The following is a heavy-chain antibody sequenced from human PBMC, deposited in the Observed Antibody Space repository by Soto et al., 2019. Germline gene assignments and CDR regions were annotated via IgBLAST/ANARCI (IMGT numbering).Heavy chain of an antibody. CDR3: ARGDCYGSGTWGGGDC. CDR1: GGTFSSCV. V-gene: IGHV1-69*01. D-gene: IGHD3-10*01. Sequence: QVQLVQSGAEVKKPGSSVKVSCKASGGTFSSCVINWVRQAPGQGLEWMGGIIPRFAAANYAQKFQGRVTIIADDSTSTAHMELSSLRSVDTAVYYCARGDCYGSGTWGGGDCWGQGTLVTVTS. CDR2: IIPRFAAA. J-gene: IGHJ1*01.